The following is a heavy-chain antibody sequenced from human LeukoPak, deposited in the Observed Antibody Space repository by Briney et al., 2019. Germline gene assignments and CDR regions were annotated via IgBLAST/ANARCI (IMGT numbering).Heavy chain of an antibody. CDR1: GGSFSSEA. CDR2: IIPLFVTA. Sequence: ASVKISCKAFGGSFSSEAISWVRQEPGQGVEWRGGIIPLFVTANYAQKFQGRVTITTDESTSTAYKELWSRRSEDTAVYYCGRKAGDCGGGSCYSIDYWGQGTLVTVSS. J-gene: IGHJ4*02. V-gene: IGHV1-69*05. CDR3: GRKAGDCGGGSCYSIDY. D-gene: IGHD2-15*01.